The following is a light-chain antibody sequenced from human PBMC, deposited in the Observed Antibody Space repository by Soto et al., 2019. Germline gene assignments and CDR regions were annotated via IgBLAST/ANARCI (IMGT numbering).Light chain of an antibody. J-gene: IGKJ4*01. CDR2: GAA. CDR1: HSVNSN. CDR3: PHYDYWSLT. Sequence: ERVMTQSPATLSVSPGERATLSCRASHSVNSNLAWYQQKPGQAPRLLIYGAATRPTGIPARFSGSGSGTEFTVTISSLESADFEVYYCPHYDYWSLTFGGGTKVEIK. V-gene: IGKV3-15*01.